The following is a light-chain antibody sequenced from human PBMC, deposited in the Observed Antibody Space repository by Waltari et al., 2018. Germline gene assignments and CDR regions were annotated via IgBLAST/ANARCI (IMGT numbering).Light chain of an antibody. Sequence: ETVITQPPRTLSLSPEDQATLPCRASQSVSTNLAWYQKKPGQAPRLLIYGASIRATGIPARFSGRGAGTEFTLTISSLQSEDFAVYYCQQYNNWPPYIFGQGSQLEI. CDR3: QQYNNWPPYI. CDR1: QSVSTN. CDR2: GAS. V-gene: IGKV3-15*01. J-gene: IGKJ2*01.